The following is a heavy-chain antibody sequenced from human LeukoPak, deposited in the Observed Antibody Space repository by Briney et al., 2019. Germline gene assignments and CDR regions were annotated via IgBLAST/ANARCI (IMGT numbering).Heavy chain of an antibody. CDR2: ISWDGGST. J-gene: IGHJ4*02. Sequence: GGSLRLSCAASGFTFDDYTMHWVRQAPGKGLEWVSLISWDGGSTYYADSVKGRFIVSRDNSKNSLYLQMNSLRTEDTALYYCAKGPGGTTPYFDYWGQGTLVTVSS. CDR3: AKGPGGTTPYFDY. V-gene: IGHV3-43*01. CDR1: GFTFDDYT. D-gene: IGHD2-2*01.